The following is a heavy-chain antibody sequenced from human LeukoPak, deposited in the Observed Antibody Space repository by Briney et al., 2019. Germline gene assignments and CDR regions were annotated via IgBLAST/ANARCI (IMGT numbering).Heavy chain of an antibody. CDR3: ARVEAPFYGDYGALHYYYGMDV. D-gene: IGHD4-17*01. CDR2: ISAYNGNT. CDR1: GYTFTSYG. Sequence: GASVKVSCKASGYTFTSYGISWVRQAPGQGLEWMGWISAYNGNTNYAQKLQGRVTMTTDTSTSTAYMELRSLRSDDTDVYYCARVEAPFYGDYGALHYYYGMDVWGQGTTVTVSS. J-gene: IGHJ6*02. V-gene: IGHV1-18*01.